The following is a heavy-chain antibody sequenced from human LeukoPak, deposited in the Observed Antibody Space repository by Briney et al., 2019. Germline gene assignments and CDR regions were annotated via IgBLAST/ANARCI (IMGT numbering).Heavy chain of an antibody. D-gene: IGHD6-19*01. CDR2: ISAYNGNT. CDR3: ARLYSSGWRTPSEPLGY. J-gene: IGHJ4*02. V-gene: IGHV1-18*01. CDR1: GYTFTSYG. Sequence: GASVKVSCKASGYTFTSYGISWVRQAPGQGLEWMGWISAYNGNTNYAQKLQGRVTMTTDTSTSTAYMELRSLRSDDTAVYYCARLYSSGWRTPSEPLGYWGQGTLVTVSS.